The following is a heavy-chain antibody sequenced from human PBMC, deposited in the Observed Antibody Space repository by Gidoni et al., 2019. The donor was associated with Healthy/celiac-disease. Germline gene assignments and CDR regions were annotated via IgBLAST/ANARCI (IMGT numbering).Heavy chain of an antibody. CDR1: GFTFSSYD. CDR3: ARGGRVATLRPVGGMDV. D-gene: IGHD2-15*01. Sequence: EVQLVESGGGLVQPGGSLRLSCAASGFTFSSYDMHWVRQATGKGLEWVSAIGTAGDTYYPGSVKGRFTISRENAKNSLYLQMNSLRAGDTAVYYCARGGRVATLRPVGGMDVWGQGTTVTVSS. CDR2: IGTAGDT. V-gene: IGHV3-13*01. J-gene: IGHJ6*02.